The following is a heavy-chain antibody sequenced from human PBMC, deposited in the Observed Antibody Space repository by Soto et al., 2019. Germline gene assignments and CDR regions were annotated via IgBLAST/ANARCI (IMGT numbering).Heavy chain of an antibody. CDR1: GGSFSGYY. D-gene: IGHD6-13*01. CDR3: ARGRRTGQQLVYNWFDP. V-gene: IGHV4-34*01. CDR2: INHSGST. J-gene: IGHJ5*02. Sequence: SETLSLTCAVYGGSFSGYYWSRIRQPPGKGLEWIGEINHSGSTNYSPSLKSRVTISVDTSKNQFSLKLSSVTAADTAVYYCARGRRTGQQLVYNWFDPWGQGTLVTVSS.